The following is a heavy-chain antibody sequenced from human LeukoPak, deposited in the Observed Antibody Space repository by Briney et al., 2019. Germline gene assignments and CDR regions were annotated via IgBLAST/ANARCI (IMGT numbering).Heavy chain of an antibody. CDR3: AKGYGGSHFDY. CDR2: IRYDESKT. V-gene: IGHV3-30*02. D-gene: IGHD4-23*01. CDR1: GFGFGNYG. J-gene: IGHJ4*02. Sequence: GGSLRLSCAASGFGFGNYGMRWVRQAPGKGLEWVAFIRYDESKTYYADSVRGRFTISRDNSKNTLYLQMNSLRVEDTAIYYCAKGYGGSHFDYWGQGALDAVSS.